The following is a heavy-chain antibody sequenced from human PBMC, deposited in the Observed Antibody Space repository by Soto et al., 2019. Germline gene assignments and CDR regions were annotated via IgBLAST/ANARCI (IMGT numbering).Heavy chain of an antibody. CDR3: ARSGAYSSRQFGLDG. CDR1: GGSRNYNA. J-gene: IGHJ6*02. Sequence: QVQLVQSGADVKKPGSSVKVSCKASGGSRNYNAFSWVRQAPGQGLEWMGGIVTVFGTAHHAQKFQGRVTITADESTISVYMELSSLTSEDTAVYYCARSGAYSSRQFGLDGWGQGTTVTVSS. CDR2: IVTVFGTA. V-gene: IGHV1-69*01. D-gene: IGHD6-13*01.